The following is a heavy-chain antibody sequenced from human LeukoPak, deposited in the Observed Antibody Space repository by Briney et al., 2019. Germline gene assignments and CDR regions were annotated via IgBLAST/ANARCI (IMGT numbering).Heavy chain of an antibody. J-gene: IGHJ6*03. D-gene: IGHD6-13*01. V-gene: IGHV4-61*02. Sequence: PSQTLSLTCTVSGGSISSGSYYWSWIRQPAGKGLEWIGRVYTSGSTNYNPSLKSQVTISVDTSKSQFSLKLSSVIAADTAVYYCARCFSNNWFGRYDYYMDVWGKGTTVTVSS. CDR2: VYTSGST. CDR1: GGSISSGSYY. CDR3: ARCFSNNWFGRYDYYMDV.